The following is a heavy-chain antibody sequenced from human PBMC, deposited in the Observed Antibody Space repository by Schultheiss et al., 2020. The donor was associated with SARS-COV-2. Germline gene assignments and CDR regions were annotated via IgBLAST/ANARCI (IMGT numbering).Heavy chain of an antibody. D-gene: IGHD5-18*01. J-gene: IGHJ4*02. CDR2: ISYDGSNK. CDR3: ARDVYTALAFDY. V-gene: IGHV3-30*19. CDR1: GFTFSSYG. Sequence: GESLKISCAASGFTFSSYGMHWVRQAPGKGLEWVAVISYDGSNKYYADSVKGRFTISRDNAKNSLYLQMNSLRAEDTAVYYCARDVYTALAFDYWGQGTLVTVSS.